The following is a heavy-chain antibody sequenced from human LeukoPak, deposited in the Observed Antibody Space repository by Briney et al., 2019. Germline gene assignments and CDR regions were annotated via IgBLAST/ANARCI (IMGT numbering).Heavy chain of an antibody. CDR3: ARLVDSSSWYRGYYYYYYMDV. CDR2: IYYSGST. J-gene: IGHJ6*03. V-gene: IGHV4-39*01. CDR1: GGSISSSSYY. Sequence: SETLSLTCTVSGGSISSSSYYWGWIRQPPGKGLEWIGSIYYSGSTYYNPSLKSRVTISVDTSKNQFSLKLSSVTAADTAVYYCARLVDSSSWYRGYYYYYYMDVWGKGTTVTISS. D-gene: IGHD6-13*01.